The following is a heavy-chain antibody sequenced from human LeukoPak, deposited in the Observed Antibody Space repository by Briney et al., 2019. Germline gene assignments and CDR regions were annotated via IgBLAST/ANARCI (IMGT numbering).Heavy chain of an antibody. CDR3: AKGVRRRAVGAHFDY. CDR1: GFTFDDYA. D-gene: IGHD1-26*01. CDR2: ISWNSGSI. J-gene: IGHJ4*02. Sequence: PGRSLRLSCAASGFTFDDYAMHWVRQAPGKGLEWVSGISWNSGSIGYADSVKGRFTISRDNAKNSLYLQMNSLRAEDMALYYCAKGVRRRAVGAHFDYWGQGTLVTVSS. V-gene: IGHV3-9*03.